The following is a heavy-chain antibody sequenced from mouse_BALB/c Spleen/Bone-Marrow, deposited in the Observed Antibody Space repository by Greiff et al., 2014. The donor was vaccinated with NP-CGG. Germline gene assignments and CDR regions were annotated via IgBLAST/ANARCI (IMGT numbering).Heavy chain of an antibody. CDR1: GYALTSYN. CDR2: IDPYNGGN. D-gene: IGHD1-1*01. V-gene: IGHV1S135*01. CDR3: ARENYGSSPAY. J-gene: IGHJ3*01. Sequence: EVQLQQSGPELVKPGASVTVSCKASGYALTSYNMYWVKQSHGKSLEWIGYIDPYNGGNSYNQKFKGKATLTVDKSSSTAYMHLNSLTSEDAAVYYCARENYGSSPAYWGQGTLVTVSA.